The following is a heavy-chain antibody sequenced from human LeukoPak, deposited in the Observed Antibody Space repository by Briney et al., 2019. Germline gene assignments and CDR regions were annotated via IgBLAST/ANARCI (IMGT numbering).Heavy chain of an antibody. CDR2: IYHSGST. D-gene: IGHD2-21*02. CDR1: GGSISSGGYS. V-gene: IGHV4-30-2*01. Sequence: SPALSLTCAVSGGSISSGGYSWSWIRQPPGKGLEWIGYIYHSGSTYYNPSLKSRVTISVDRSKNQFSLKLSSVTAADTAVYYCARVPYCGGDCYRYWYFDLWAVAPWSLSPQ. CDR3: ARVPYCGGDCYRYWYFDL. J-gene: IGHJ2*01.